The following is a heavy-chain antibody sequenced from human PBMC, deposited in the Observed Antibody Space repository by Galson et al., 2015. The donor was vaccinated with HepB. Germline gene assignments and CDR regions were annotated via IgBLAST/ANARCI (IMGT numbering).Heavy chain of an antibody. V-gene: IGHV4-34*01. J-gene: IGHJ6*02. CDR3: ARAGRGDFWSGNRSRYYYYYGMDV. Sequence: ETLSLTCAVYGGSFSGYYWSWIRQPPGKRLEWIGEINHSGSTNYNPSLKSRVTISVDTSKNQFSLKLSSVTAADTAVYYCARAGRGDFWSGNRSRYYYYYGMDVWGQGTTVTVSS. CDR2: INHSGST. D-gene: IGHD3-3*01. CDR1: GGSFSGYY.